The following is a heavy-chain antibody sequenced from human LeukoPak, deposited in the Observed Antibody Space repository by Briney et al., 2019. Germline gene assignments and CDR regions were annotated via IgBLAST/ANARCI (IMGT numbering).Heavy chain of an antibody. CDR2: ISYDGSNK. Sequence: GGSLRLSCAASGFTFSSYAMHGVRQAPGKGLEWVAVISYDGSNKYYADSVKGRFTISRDNSKNTLYLQMNSLRAEDTAVYYCARGVSIGYCSSTSCSEGGYWGQGTLVTVSS. CDR1: GFTFSSYA. V-gene: IGHV3-30-3*01. D-gene: IGHD2-2*01. J-gene: IGHJ4*02. CDR3: ARGVSIGYCSSTSCSEGGY.